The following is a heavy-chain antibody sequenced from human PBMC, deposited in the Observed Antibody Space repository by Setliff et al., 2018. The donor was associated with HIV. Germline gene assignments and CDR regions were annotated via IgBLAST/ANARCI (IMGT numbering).Heavy chain of an antibody. CDR3: AQLGMVDDFDY. D-gene: IGHD1-1*01. J-gene: IGHJ4*02. CDR2: IYYSGST. V-gene: IGHV4-61*03. Sequence: SETLSLTCTVSGDSVSSRSYYWSWIRQPPGKGLEWVGYIYYSGSTNYNPSLKSRVTISVDTSKNHFSLKLRSVTAADTAVYYCAQLGMVDDFDYWGQGTLVTVSS. CDR1: GDSVSSRSYY.